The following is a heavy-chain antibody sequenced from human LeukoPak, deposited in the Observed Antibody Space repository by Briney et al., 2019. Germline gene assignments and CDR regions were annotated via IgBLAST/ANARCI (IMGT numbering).Heavy chain of an antibody. D-gene: IGHD5-12*01. Sequence: SETLSLTCAVSGYSISSGYYWGWIRQPPGKGLEWIGSIHHSGNTYYNPSLKSRVTISVDTSKNQFSLRLSSVTAADTALYYCARAGSRGYDFFDYWGQGTLVTVSS. J-gene: IGHJ4*02. CDR1: GYSISSGYY. V-gene: IGHV4-38-2*01. CDR2: IHHSGNT. CDR3: ARAGSRGYDFFDY.